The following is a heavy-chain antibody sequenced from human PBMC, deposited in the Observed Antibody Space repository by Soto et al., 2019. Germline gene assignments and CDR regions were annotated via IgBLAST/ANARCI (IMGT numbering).Heavy chain of an antibody. V-gene: IGHV3-74*01. CDR2: IDGVGAGT. CDR3: TTVFDY. Sequence: EVQLVQSGGGSVQPGGSLRLSCAASGFTFTNYWMHWVRQVPGKGLVWVSRIDGVGAGTSYYDYVRGRFTISRDNAENMLYLQMTSQRAADTAVYYCTTVFDYWGPGQLVTVSS. CDR1: GFTFTNYW. J-gene: IGHJ4*02.